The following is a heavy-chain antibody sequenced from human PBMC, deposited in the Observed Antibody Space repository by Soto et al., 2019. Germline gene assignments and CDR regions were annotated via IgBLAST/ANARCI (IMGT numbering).Heavy chain of an antibody. CDR3: ARDREADGIWTFDS. CDR2: SFSSGGT. V-gene: IGHV3-53*01. Sequence: GGSLRLSCAAFGFTLDKYTMGWVRQAPGKGLEWVAESFSSGGTQYADSVKGRFTISRDNSRNMVFLQMNGLRVEDTALYYCARDREADGIWTFDSWGQGALVTVSS. D-gene: IGHD6-13*01. CDR1: GFTLDKYT. J-gene: IGHJ4*02.